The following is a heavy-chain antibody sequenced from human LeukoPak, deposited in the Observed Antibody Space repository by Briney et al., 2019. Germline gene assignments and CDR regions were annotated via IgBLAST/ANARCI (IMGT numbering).Heavy chain of an antibody. V-gene: IGHV4-31*02. J-gene: IGHJ4*01. CDR2: IYYSGST. CDR1: GGSISSGGYY. Sequence: PSETLCLTCTVSGGSISSGGYYWSWIRQHPGKGLEWIGYIYYSGSTYYNPSLKSRAAISVDTTKNQFSLKLSSVTAADTAVYYCARDSGTTVDYWGQGTLVTVSS. D-gene: IGHD1-7*01. CDR3: ARDSGTTVDY.